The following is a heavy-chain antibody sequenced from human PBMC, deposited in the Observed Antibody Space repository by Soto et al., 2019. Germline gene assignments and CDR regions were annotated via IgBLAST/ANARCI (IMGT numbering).Heavy chain of an antibody. V-gene: IGHV3-23*01. CDR1: GFTFSTYS. CDR2: ITATGGNT. CDR3: AKCMQAYWNYDAHHI. Sequence: GGSLRLSCAASGFTFSTYSMTWVRQAPGKGLEWVAHITATGGNTYYADSVRGRFTISRDTSGNTLYLQMNSLRAEDTALYYCAKCMQAYWNYDAHHIWGQGTLVTV. D-gene: IGHD1-7*01. J-gene: IGHJ3*02.